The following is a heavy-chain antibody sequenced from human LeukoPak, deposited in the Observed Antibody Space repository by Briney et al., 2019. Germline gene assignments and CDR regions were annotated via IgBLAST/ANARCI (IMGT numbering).Heavy chain of an antibody. J-gene: IGHJ4*02. CDR2: MKQDGSEI. D-gene: IGHD1-26*01. CDR3: ARRGSYSLFDY. V-gene: IGHV3-7*01. CDR1: GFTFSSYW. Sequence: PGGSLRLSCEASGFTFSSYWMSWVRQAPGKGLEWVANMKQDGSEIYYVGSVRGRFTISSDNAKNSLYLQMNSLRAEGTAVYYCARRGSYSLFDYWGPGTLVTVSS.